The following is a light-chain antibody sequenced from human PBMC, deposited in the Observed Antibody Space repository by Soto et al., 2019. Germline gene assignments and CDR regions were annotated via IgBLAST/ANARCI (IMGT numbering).Light chain of an antibody. CDR3: QQYGSSLWT. J-gene: IGKJ1*01. Sequence: EIVLTQSPGTLSLSPGERATLSCRASQSVSSSYLAWYQQKPGQAPRLLIYGASSRATVIPDRFSGSGSGTNFTLTISRLETKDFAGYYCQQYGSSLWTVGQGTKVEIK. V-gene: IGKV3-20*01. CDR2: GAS. CDR1: QSVSSSY.